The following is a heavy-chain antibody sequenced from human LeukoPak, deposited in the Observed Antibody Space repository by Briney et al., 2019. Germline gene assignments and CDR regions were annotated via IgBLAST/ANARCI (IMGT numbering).Heavy chain of an antibody. J-gene: IGHJ4*02. CDR3: AKGDCSSGTCSPFDY. CDR2: ISYDGGTQ. V-gene: IGHV3-30*18. CDR1: GFTFSTSW. D-gene: IGHD2-15*01. Sequence: GGSLRLSCAASGFTFSTSWMHWVRQAPGKGLEWVAVISYDGGTQYYADSVKGRFTISRDNSKNTLYLQMNSLRPEDTAVYYCAKGDCSSGTCSPFDYWGQGTLVTVSS.